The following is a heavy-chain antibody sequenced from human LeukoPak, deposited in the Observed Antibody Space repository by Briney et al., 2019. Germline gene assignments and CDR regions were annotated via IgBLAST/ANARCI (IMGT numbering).Heavy chain of an antibody. J-gene: IGHJ5*02. V-gene: IGHV1-2*02. CDR1: GHTFTGYY. CDR2: INPNSGGT. CDR3: ARARDSSSWYSPQTNWFDP. D-gene: IGHD6-13*01. Sequence: ASVKVSCKASGHTFTGYYMHWVRQAPGQGLEWMGWINPNSGGTNYAQKFQGRVTMTRDTSISTAYMELSRLRSDDTAVYYCARARDSSSWYSPQTNWFDPWGQGTLVTVSS.